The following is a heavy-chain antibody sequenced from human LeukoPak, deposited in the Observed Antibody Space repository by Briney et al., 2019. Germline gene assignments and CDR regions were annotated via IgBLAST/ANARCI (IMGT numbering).Heavy chain of an antibody. CDR1: GYSISSGYF. V-gene: IGHV4-38-2*01. Sequence: SETLSLTCAVSGYSISSGYFWGWIRQSPGKGLEWIGSIYHSGSTYYNPSLKSRVTIPVDTSKNQFSLKLSSVTAADTAVYYCTGKYYYDSSGYCYVDYWGQGTLVTVSS. J-gene: IGHJ4*02. CDR2: IYHSGST. D-gene: IGHD3-22*01. CDR3: TGKYYYDSSGYCYVDY.